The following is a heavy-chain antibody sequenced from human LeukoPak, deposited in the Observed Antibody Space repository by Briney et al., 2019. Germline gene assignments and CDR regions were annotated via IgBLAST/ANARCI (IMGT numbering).Heavy chain of an antibody. CDR2: IYSGGRT. V-gene: IGHV3-53*01. CDR3: ARVYYGSGSLHYYYYYMDV. Sequence: GGSLRLSCAASGFTFRTYNMNWVRQAPGKGLEWVSVIYSGGRTYYADSVKGRFTISRDNSKNTLYLQMNSLRAEDTAVYYCARVYYGSGSLHYYYYYMDVWGKGATVTISS. CDR1: GFTFRTYN. D-gene: IGHD3-10*01. J-gene: IGHJ6*03.